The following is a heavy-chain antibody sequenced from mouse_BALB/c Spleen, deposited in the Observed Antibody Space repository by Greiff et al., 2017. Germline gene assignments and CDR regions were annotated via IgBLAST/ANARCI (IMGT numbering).Heavy chain of an antibody. J-gene: IGHJ2*01. V-gene: IGHV1-5*01. Sequence: EVQLQQSGPELVKPGASVKISCKASGYAFSSSWMNWVKQRPGQGLEWIGAIYPGNSDTSYNQKFKGKAKLTAVTSTSTAYMELSSLTNEDSAVYYCTRWDGGFDYWGQGTTLTVSA. D-gene: IGHD4-1*01. CDR2: IYPGNSDT. CDR3: TRWDGGFDY. CDR1: GYAFSSSW.